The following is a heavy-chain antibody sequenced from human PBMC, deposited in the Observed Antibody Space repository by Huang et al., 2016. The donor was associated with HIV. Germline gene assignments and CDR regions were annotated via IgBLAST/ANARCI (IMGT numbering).Heavy chain of an antibody. CDR2: IRNNGMKK. Sequence: VQLIESGGGVVQPGKSLRLSCATSGFILSNYGMHWVRQAAGNGLKWVACIRNNGMKKKYADSVRGRFTVGRDNGNNTLFLQMRSLGVDDTAVYYCARGDYYDSSGYHPGYFDYWGQGILVTVSS. CDR3: ARGDYYDSSGYHPGYFDY. V-gene: IGHV3-33*04. CDR1: GFILSNYG. D-gene: IGHD3-22*01. J-gene: IGHJ4*02.